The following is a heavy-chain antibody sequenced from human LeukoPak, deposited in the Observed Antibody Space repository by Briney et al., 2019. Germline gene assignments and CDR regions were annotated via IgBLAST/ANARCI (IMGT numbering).Heavy chain of an antibody. J-gene: IGHJ3*02. CDR1: GGSISSYY. Sequence: SETLSLTCTVSGGSISSYYWSWNRQPPGKGLEWIGYIYYSGSTNYNPSLKSRVTISVDTSKNQFSLKLSSVTAADTAVYYGARHLYDYVWGSYCAFDIWGQGTMVTVSS. CDR2: IYYSGST. D-gene: IGHD3-16*01. CDR3: ARHLYDYVWGSYCAFDI. V-gene: IGHV4-59*08.